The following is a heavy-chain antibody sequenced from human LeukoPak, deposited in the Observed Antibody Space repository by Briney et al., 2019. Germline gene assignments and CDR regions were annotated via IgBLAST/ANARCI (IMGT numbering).Heavy chain of an antibody. Sequence: ASVTVSCKASGYTFPSYGISWARQAPGQRLERMGWITSYNGPTNCPQKLQGRVTMTTDTLTITSDMAVRSLRSDCAAVYYCARSRATMVRGVGLDPWGQGALVTVSS. D-gene: IGHD3-10*01. CDR3: ARSRATMVRGVGLDP. CDR2: ITSYNGPT. CDR1: GYTFPSYG. J-gene: IGHJ5*02. V-gene: IGHV1-18*01.